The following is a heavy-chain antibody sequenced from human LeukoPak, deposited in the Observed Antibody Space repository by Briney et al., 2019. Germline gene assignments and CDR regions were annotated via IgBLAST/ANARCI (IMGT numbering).Heavy chain of an antibody. CDR1: GFTFSSYR. D-gene: IGHD1-26*01. V-gene: IGHV3-64D*09. J-gene: IGHJ4*02. CDR2: ISRNGEST. Sequence: SGGSLRLSCSASGFTFSSYRMQWVRQAPGKGLEYVSAISRNGESTYYADSLKGRFTISRDNSKNTLYLQMSSLRPEDTAAYYCVFQVMGAVEWGQGTLVTVSS. CDR3: VFQVMGAVE.